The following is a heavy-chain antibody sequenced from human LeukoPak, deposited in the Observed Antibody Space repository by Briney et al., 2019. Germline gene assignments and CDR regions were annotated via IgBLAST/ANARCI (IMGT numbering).Heavy chain of an antibody. Sequence: PSETLSLTCAVSGASITSCYWSWVRQSAGKGVEWIGRLYTTGTTNYNPSLKSRVTMSGDSSKNQLSLTLTSVTAADTAVYYCVRDGANWEEPNDAFDAWGQGTLVTVSS. CDR1: GASITSCY. V-gene: IGHV4-4*07. D-gene: IGHD1-26*01. CDR3: VRDGANWEEPNDAFDA. J-gene: IGHJ3*01. CDR2: LYTTGTT.